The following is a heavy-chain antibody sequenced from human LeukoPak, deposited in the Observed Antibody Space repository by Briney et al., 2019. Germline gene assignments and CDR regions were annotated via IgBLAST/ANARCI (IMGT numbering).Heavy chain of an antibody. Sequence: PSETLSLTCAISGGSFSGHYWSWIRQPPGRGLEYIGQIYHGGSTFHNPSLTSRMTISLDTSKNQFSLNLSSVTAADTAVYYCAGGYSNSPTYWGQGTLVTISS. CDR3: AGGYSNSPTY. J-gene: IGHJ4*02. V-gene: IGHV4-34*01. CDR1: GGSFSGHY. D-gene: IGHD6-13*01. CDR2: IYHGGST.